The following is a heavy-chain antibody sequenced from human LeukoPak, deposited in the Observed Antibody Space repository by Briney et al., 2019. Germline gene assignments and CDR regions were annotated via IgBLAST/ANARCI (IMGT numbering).Heavy chain of an antibody. V-gene: IGHV4-4*07. CDR2: IFTSGST. CDR3: ARNSRITMVRGVINYYYYMDV. Sequence: PSETLSLTCTVSGGPISIYYGSWIRQPPGKGLNWIGRIFTSGSTNYNPSLKSRVTMSVDTSKNQFSLKLSSVTAADTAVYYCARNSRITMVRGVINYYYYMDVWGKGTTVTISS. D-gene: IGHD3-10*01. CDR1: GGPISIYY. J-gene: IGHJ6*03.